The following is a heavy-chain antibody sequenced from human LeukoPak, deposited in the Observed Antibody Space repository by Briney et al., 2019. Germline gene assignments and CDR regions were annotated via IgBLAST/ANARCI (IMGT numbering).Heavy chain of an antibody. CDR3: AKGRTTVTTAWGY. CDR1: GFTFSSYG. J-gene: IGHJ4*02. Sequence: GGSLRLSCAASGFTFSSYGMHWVRQAPGKGLEWVAVISYDGSNKYYADSVKGRFTISRDNSKNTLYLQMNSLRADDTALYYCAKGRTTVTTAWGYWGQGTLVTVSS. V-gene: IGHV3-30*18. D-gene: IGHD4-17*01. CDR2: ISYDGSNK.